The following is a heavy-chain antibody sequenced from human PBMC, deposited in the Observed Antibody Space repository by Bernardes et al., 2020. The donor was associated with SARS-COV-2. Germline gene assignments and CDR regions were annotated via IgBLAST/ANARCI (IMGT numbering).Heavy chain of an antibody. J-gene: IGHJ3*02. D-gene: IGHD3-3*01. CDR3: AKGGPAGTIFGVVIIEDGFDI. V-gene: IGHV3-23*01. Sequence: SLRLSCAASGFTFSSYAMSWVRQAPGKGLEWVSAISGSGGSTYYGDSVKGRFTISRDNSKNTLYLQMNSLRAEDTAVYYCAKGGPAGTIFGVVIIEDGFDIWGQGTMVTVSS. CDR2: ISGSGGST. CDR1: GFTFSSYA.